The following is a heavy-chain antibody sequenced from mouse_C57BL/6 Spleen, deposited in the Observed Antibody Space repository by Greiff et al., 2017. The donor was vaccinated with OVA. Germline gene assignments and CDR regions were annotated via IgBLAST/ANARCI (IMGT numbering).Heavy chain of an antibody. CDR3: ARVEDDGAMDY. D-gene: IGHD2-12*01. CDR1: GYTFTDYN. Sequence: VQLKQSGPELVKPGASVKIPCKASGYTFTDYNMDWVKQSHGKSLEWIGDINPNNGGTIYNQKFKGKATLTVDKSYSTAYRERRSLTSEETAVYYGARVEDDGAMDYWGQGTSVTVSS. CDR2: INPNNGGT. J-gene: IGHJ4*01. V-gene: IGHV1-18*01.